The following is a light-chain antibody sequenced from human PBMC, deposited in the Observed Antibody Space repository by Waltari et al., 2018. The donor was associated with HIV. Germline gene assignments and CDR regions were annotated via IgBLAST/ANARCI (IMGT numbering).Light chain of an antibody. CDR3: HQRSTWPPT. CDR2: DSS. CDR1: QSVATY. V-gene: IGKV3-11*01. J-gene: IGKJ2*01. Sequence: EIVLTQSPGTLSSSPGERATLSCRASQSVATYLAWYQQKPGQAPRLLIYDSSNRAAGIPARFSGSGSGTDFTLTISSLEPEDFAVYYCHQRSTWPPTFGQGTKV.